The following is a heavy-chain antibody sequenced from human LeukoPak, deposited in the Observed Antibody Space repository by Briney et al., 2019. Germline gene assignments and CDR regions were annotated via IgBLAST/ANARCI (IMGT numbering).Heavy chain of an antibody. CDR3: ARTDYLEYSSSSYYFDY. CDR2: IHYSGTT. CDR1: GDSITSNDFY. V-gene: IGHV4-39*07. J-gene: IGHJ4*02. D-gene: IGHD6-6*01. Sequence: SETLSLTCTVSGDSITSNDFYWGWIRQAPGKGLEWIGSIHYSGTTYYNPSLKSRVTISVDTSKNQFSLKLSSVTAADTAVYYCARTDYLEYSSSSYYFDYWGQGTLVTVSS.